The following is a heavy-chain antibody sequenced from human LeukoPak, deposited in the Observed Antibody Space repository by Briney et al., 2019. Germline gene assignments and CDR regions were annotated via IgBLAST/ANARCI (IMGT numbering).Heavy chain of an antibody. V-gene: IGHV1-69*06. Sequence: AASVKVSCKASGGTFSSYAISWVRQAPGQGLEWMGGIIPIFGTANYAQKFQGRVTITADKSTSTAYMELSSLRSEDTAVYYCVRGPQWLPQGQYFQHWGQGTLVTVSS. CDR1: GGTFSSYA. CDR3: VRGPQWLPQGQYFQH. CDR2: IIPIFGTA. J-gene: IGHJ1*01. D-gene: IGHD6-19*01.